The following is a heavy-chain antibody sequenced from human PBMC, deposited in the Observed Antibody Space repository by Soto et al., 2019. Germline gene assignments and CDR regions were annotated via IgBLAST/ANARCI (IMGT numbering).Heavy chain of an antibody. CDR2: INVGNGDT. CDR1: GITFSSYA. J-gene: IGHJ5*02. D-gene: IGHD5-12*01. CDR3: ARAISGYVT. V-gene: IGHV1-3*01. Sequence: ASVKVSCKAPGITFSSYAIHWVRQAPGQRLEWMGWINVGNGDTRYSQIFRGRVTLTRDTSASTAYLDLSSLRSEDTAIYYCARAISGYVTWGQGTLVTVSS.